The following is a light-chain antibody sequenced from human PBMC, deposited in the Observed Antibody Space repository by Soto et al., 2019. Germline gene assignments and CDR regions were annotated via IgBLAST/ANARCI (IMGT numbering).Light chain of an antibody. J-gene: IGKJ1*01. CDR3: QHYNSYGT. CDR1: QNIDRW. Sequence: DIQMTQSHSTLPASVGATVPITGRASQNIDRWVAWYQQKSGKAPKILIYHASSLETGVPSRFSGSGSGTEFTLTISSVQPDDFASYYCQHYNSYGTVGQGTKVDIK. CDR2: HAS. V-gene: IGKV1-5*01.